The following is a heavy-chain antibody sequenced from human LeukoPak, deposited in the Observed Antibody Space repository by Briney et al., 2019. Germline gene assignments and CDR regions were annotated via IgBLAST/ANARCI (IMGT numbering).Heavy chain of an antibody. J-gene: IGHJ4*02. CDR2: ISYDGSNE. Sequence: GRSLRLSCAASGFTFSSYVMHWVRQAPGKGLEWVAIISYDGSNEYYADSVKGRFTISRDNSKNTLYLQMNSLRAADTAVYYCARLGYDSSGPYFDYWGQGTLVTVSS. V-gene: IGHV3-30*04. CDR1: GFTFSSYV. D-gene: IGHD3-22*01. CDR3: ARLGYDSSGPYFDY.